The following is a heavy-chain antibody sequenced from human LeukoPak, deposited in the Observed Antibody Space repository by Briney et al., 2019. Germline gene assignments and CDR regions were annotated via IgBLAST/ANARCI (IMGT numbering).Heavy chain of an antibody. CDR3: ARGTAYSYYNMDV. Sequence: GGSLRLSCAASGFTVSSNYMSWVRQAPGKGLEWVSVIYSGGSTYYADSVKGRFTISRDNSKNTLYLQMNSLRAEDTAVYYCARGTAYSYYNMDVWGQGTTVTVSS. CDR2: IYSGGST. CDR1: GFTVSSNY. J-gene: IGHJ6*02. V-gene: IGHV3-53*01.